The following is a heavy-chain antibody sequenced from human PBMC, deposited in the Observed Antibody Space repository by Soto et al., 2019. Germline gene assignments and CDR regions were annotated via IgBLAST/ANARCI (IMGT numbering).Heavy chain of an antibody. D-gene: IGHD5-18*01. Sequence: QVQLVESGGGVVQPGRSLRLSCAASGFTFSSYGMHWVRQAPGKGLEWVAVISYDGSNKYYADSVKGRFTISRDNSKNTRYLQMNSLRAEDTAVYYCWRYSYGYPDYWGQGTLVTVSS. V-gene: IGHV3-30*03. CDR3: WRYSYGYPDY. J-gene: IGHJ4*02. CDR2: ISYDGSNK. CDR1: GFTFSSYG.